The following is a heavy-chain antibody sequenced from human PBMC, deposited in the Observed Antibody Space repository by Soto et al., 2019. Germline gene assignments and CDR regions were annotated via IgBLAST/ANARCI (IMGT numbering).Heavy chain of an antibody. CDR2: IIPIFGTA. D-gene: IGHD4-17*01. J-gene: IGHJ3*02. V-gene: IGHV1-69*13. CDR3: ASVTFDDYGGNAGAFDI. Sequence: SVKVSCKAAGCTFSSYAISWVRQAPGQGLEWMGGIIPIFGTANYAQKFQGRVTITADESTRTAYMELSSLRSEDTAVYYCASVTFDDYGGNAGAFDIWGQATMVTLSS. CDR1: GCTFSSYA.